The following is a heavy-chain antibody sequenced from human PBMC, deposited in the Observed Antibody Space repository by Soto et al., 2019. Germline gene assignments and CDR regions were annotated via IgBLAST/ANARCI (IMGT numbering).Heavy chain of an antibody. J-gene: IGHJ4*02. CDR2: IIPIFGTA. CDR3: ARLPRITGTTGFFDY. D-gene: IGHD1-20*01. V-gene: IGHV1-69*06. CDR1: GGTFSSYA. Sequence: QVQLVQSGAEVKKPGSSVKVSRKASGGTFSSYAISWVRQAPGQGLEWMGGIIPIFGTANYAQKFQGRVTITADKSTSTAYMELSSLRSEDTAVYYCARLPRITGTTGFFDYWGQGTLVTVSS.